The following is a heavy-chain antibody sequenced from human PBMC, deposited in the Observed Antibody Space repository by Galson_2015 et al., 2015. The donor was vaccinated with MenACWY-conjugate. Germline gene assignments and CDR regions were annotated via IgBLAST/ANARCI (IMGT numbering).Heavy chain of an antibody. CDR2: INPGDSNT. CDR1: GYSLSTYW. Sequence: QSGAEVKKPGESLKISCKGTGYSLSTYWIGWVRQMPGKGPEWMGLINPGDSNTRYSPSFQGQVTISADKSISTAYLQWSSLKASDTAMYYCARHPPGGRGMDVWGQGTTVTVSS. CDR3: ARHPPGGRGMDV. V-gene: IGHV5-51*01. J-gene: IGHJ6*02. D-gene: IGHD1-26*01.